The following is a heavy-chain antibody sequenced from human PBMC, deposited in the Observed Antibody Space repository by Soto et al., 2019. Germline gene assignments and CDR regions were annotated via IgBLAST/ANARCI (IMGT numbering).Heavy chain of an antibody. J-gene: IGHJ4*02. CDR1: GFTFSSYA. CDR3: AKGGARYSSGSNFDY. V-gene: IGHV3-23*01. Sequence: GGSLRLSCAASGFTFSSYAMSWVRQAPGKGLEWVSAISGSGGSTYYADSVKGRFTISRDNSKNTLYLQMNSLRAEDTAVYYCAKGGARYSSGSNFDYWGQGNLVTVSS. CDR2: ISGSGGST. D-gene: IGHD6-25*01.